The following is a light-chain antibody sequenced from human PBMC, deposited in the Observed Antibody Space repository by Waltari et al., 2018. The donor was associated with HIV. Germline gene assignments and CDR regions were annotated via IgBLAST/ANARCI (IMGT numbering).Light chain of an antibody. Sequence: FMLTQPHSVSESPETPVTISCTRTSGSIASNSVPWFQQRPGKAPTTILYEDYQRPSGVPDRFSGTLDESSNSASLTISGVKTEDEADYYCQSFDTNNHWVFGGGTRLTVL. CDR1: SGSIASNS. CDR3: QSFDTNNHWV. CDR2: EDY. J-gene: IGLJ3*02. V-gene: IGLV6-57*03.